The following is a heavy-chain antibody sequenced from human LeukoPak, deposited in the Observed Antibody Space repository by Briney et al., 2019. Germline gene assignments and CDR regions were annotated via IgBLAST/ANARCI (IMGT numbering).Heavy chain of an antibody. CDR1: GFTFSSYA. Sequence: GSLRLSCAASGFTFSSYAMSWVRQAPGKGLEWVSAISGSGGSTYYADSVKGRFTISRDNAKNTLYLQMNSLRAEDTAVYYCARALYYYGSGSYSHWFDPWGQGTLVTVSS. CDR2: ISGSGGST. J-gene: IGHJ5*02. D-gene: IGHD3-10*01. CDR3: ARALYYYGSGSYSHWFDP. V-gene: IGHV3-23*01.